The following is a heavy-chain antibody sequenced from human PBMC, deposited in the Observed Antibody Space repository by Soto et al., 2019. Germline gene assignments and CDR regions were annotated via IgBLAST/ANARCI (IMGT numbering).Heavy chain of an antibody. CDR3: ARHTRDQFDP. Sequence: QLQLQESGPGLVKPSETLSLTCTVSGDSMTSSSYYWGWIRQPPGKALERIGSIYYSERPSYNSGSTCYIPSLKSRVTISGDTSKGQCSLKLSSVAAADTALCYCARHTRDQFDPWGQGTLVTVSS. V-gene: IGHV4-39*01. J-gene: IGHJ5*02. CDR2: IYYSERPSYNSGST. CDR1: GDSMTSSSYY.